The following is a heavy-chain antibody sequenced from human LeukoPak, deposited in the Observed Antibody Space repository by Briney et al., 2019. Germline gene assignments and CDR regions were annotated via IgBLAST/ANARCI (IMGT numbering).Heavy chain of an antibody. D-gene: IGHD3-3*01. Sequence: KPGGSLRLSCAASGFTFSSYAMSWVRLSPGKGLEWVSRIKSKTDGGTTDYAAPVKGRFTISRDDSKNTLYLQMNSLKTEDTAVYYCTTDGPIFGVVITYIIDYWGQGTLVTVSS. V-gene: IGHV3-15*01. CDR2: IKSKTDGGTT. CDR1: GFTFSSYA. J-gene: IGHJ4*02. CDR3: TTDGPIFGVVITYIIDY.